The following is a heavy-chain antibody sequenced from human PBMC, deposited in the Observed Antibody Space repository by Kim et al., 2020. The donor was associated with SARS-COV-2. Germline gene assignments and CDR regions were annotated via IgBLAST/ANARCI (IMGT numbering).Heavy chain of an antibody. V-gene: IGHV4-34*01. CDR1: GGSFSGYY. CDR3: ARVRSTVTRRGWFDP. CDR2: INHSGST. J-gene: IGHJ5*02. Sequence: SETLSLTCAVYGGSFSGYYWSWIRQPPGKGLEWIGEINHSGSTNYNPSLKSRVTISVDTSKNKFSLKLSSVTAADTAVYYCARVRSTVTRRGWFDPWGQGTLVTVSS. D-gene: IGHD4-17*01.